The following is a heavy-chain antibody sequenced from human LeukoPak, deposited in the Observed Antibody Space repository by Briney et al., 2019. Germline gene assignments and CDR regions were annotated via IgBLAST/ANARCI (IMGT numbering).Heavy chain of an antibody. J-gene: IGHJ5*02. V-gene: IGHV4-31*03. CDR2: IYYSGST. Sequence: SETLSLTCTVSGGSISCGGYYWSWIRQHPGKGLEWIGYIYYSGSTYYSPSLKSRVTISVDTSKNQFSLKLSSVTAADTAVYYCASRYGSGLSNWFDPWGQGTLVTVSS. CDR3: ASRYGSGLSNWFDP. D-gene: IGHD3-10*01. CDR1: GGSISCGGYY.